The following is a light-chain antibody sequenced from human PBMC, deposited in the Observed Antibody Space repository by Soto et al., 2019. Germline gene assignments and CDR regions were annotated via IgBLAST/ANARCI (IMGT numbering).Light chain of an antibody. J-gene: IGKJ5*01. V-gene: IGKV3-11*01. Sequence: LTQSPATLSLSAGKIATHSCRASESVDFHLAWYQQKPGQAPRLLIYDASVRATGTPARFSGSGSGADFTLTISSLEPEDVALYYCQQRSTWPTVGQGTLMEV. CDR1: ESVDFH. CDR3: QQRSTWPT. CDR2: DAS.